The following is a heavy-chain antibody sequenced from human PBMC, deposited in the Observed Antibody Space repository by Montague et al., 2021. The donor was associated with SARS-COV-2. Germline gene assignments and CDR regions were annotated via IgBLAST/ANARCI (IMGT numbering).Heavy chain of an antibody. CDR1: GGSISSSSYY. CDR3: ARRPIGYCSSASCHADYYYGMDV. V-gene: IGHV4-39*01. Sequence: SETLSLTCTVSGGSISSSSYYWGWIRQPPGKGLEWIGSIYYSGSTYYNPSLKSRVTISVDTSENQFSLKLSSVTAADTAVYYCARRPIGYCSSASCHADYYYGMDVWGQGTTVTVSS. J-gene: IGHJ6*02. CDR2: IYYSGST. D-gene: IGHD2-2*01.